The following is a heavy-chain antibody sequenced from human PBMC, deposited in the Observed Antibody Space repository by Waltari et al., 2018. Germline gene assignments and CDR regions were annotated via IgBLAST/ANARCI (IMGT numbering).Heavy chain of an antibody. Sequence: QVQLQESGPGLVKPSETLSLTCSVFGGSIYPYYWSWIRQSPTKGLEWIGYISYSGDTKYNPSLKSRLAMSVDTSNNQISLNLTSVTAADTGVYFCARSFSSGWFWYFDFWGRGILVTVSS. CDR3: ARSFSSGWFWYFDF. CDR1: GGSIYPYY. D-gene: IGHD6-19*01. CDR2: ISYSGDT. J-gene: IGHJ2*01. V-gene: IGHV4-59*01.